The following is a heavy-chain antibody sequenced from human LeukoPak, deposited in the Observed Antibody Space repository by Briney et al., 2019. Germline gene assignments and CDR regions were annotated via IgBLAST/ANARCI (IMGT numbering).Heavy chain of an antibody. J-gene: IGHJ3*02. V-gene: IGHV1-2*02. CDR1: GYTFTGYY. CDR3: ARGSMIVVVKAFDI. Sequence: ASVKVSCKASGYTFTGYYMHWVRQAPGQGLEWMGWINPNSGGTNYAQKFQGRVTMTRDTSISTAYMELSRLRSDDAAVYYCARGSMIVVVKAFDIWGQGTMVTVSS. D-gene: IGHD3-22*01. CDR2: INPNSGGT.